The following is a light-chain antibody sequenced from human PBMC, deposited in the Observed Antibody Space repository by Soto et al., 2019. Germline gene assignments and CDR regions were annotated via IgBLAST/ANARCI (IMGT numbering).Light chain of an antibody. J-gene: IGLJ2*01. CDR3: QAWDSSTVL. Sequence: SYELTQPPSVSVSPRQTASITCSGDRLGNKYAYWYQQKPGQSPVLVIYQDTKRPSGIPERFSGSHSGNTATLTISGTQAMDEADYYCQAWDSSTVLFGGGTKVTVL. CDR2: QDT. V-gene: IGLV3-1*01. CDR1: RLGNKY.